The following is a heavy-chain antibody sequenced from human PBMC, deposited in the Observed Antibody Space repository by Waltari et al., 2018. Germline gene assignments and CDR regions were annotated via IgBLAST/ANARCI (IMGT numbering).Heavy chain of an antibody. J-gene: IGHJ4*02. CDR2: MSHSGAL. D-gene: IGHD2-21*02. CDR3: ARQIGGRLLWDY. V-gene: IGHV4-59*02. CDR1: GRSVRGDY. Sequence: QVQLQESGPGLLNPSETLSLPCRVSGRSVRGDYWSWIRQPPGKGLEFIAYMSHSGALIKNPSLKSRVTISLDTSKNQFSLNLDSVTAADTAVYYCARQIGGRLLWDYWGQGTLVVVSS.